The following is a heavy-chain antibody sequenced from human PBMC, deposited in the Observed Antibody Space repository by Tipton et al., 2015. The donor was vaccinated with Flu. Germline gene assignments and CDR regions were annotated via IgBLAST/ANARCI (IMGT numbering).Heavy chain of an antibody. V-gene: IGHV3-9*01. J-gene: IGHJ4*02. CDR3: VRAIAAAGSY. Sequence: SLRLSCEVSGFRFDDFGMHWVRQVPGKALEWVSGISWNSGTIDYADSVKGRFTISRDNAKNSLYMQMNSLRAEDTAVYYCVRAIAAAGSYWGQGILVTVSS. CDR1: GFRFDDFG. D-gene: IGHD6-13*01. CDR2: ISWNSGTI.